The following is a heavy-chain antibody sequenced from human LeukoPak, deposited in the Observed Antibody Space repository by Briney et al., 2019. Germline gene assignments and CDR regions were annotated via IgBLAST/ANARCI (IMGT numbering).Heavy chain of an antibody. CDR1: GFTFSTYA. Sequence: GGSLRLSCAASGFTFSTYAMNWVRQAPGKGLEWVANIKQDGSETYYVDSVKGRFSISRDNAKSSLYLQMNSLRAEDTAIYFCAREVATIRGDTFDIWGQGTMVIVSS. CDR3: AREVATIRGDTFDI. D-gene: IGHD5-24*01. CDR2: IKQDGSET. V-gene: IGHV3-7*01. J-gene: IGHJ3*02.